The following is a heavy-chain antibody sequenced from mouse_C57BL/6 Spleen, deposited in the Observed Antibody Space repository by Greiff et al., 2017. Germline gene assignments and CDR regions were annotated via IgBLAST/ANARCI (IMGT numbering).Heavy chain of an antibody. CDR3: ARGDDDSYFDY. J-gene: IGHJ2*01. CDR1: GFSLTSYG. V-gene: IGHV2-2*01. CDR2: IWSGGST. Sequence: VKLKQSGPGLVQPSQSLSITCTVSGFSLTSYGVHWVRQSPGKGLEWLGVIWSGGSTDYNAAFISRLSISKDNSKSQVFFKMNSLQADDTAIYYCARGDDDSYFDYWGQGTTLTVSS. D-gene: IGHD2-13*01.